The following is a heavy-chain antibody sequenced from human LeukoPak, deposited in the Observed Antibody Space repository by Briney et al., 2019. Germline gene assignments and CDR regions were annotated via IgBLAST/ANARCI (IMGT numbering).Heavy chain of an antibody. D-gene: IGHD3-22*01. CDR3: ARTDSSGYHDY. CDR2: IYYSGST. Sequence: PSETLSLTCTVSGGSISSYYWSWIRQPPGKGLEWIGYIYYSGSTNYNPSLKSRVTISVDTSKNQFSLKLSSVTAADTAVYYCARTDSSGYHDYWGQGALVTVSS. V-gene: IGHV4-59*01. CDR1: GGSISSYY. J-gene: IGHJ4*02.